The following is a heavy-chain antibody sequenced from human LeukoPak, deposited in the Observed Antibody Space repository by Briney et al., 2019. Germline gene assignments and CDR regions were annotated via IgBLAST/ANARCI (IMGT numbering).Heavy chain of an antibody. J-gene: IGHJ3*02. CDR2: IDQDGSEK. Sequence: PGGSLRLSCAASAFTFSSDWMSWVRQAPGNGLEWVANIDQDGSEKYYVESMKGRITISRDTAKNSLYLQMNSLRAEDTAVYYCARDYYSYSRGSWAFDIWGQGTMVTVSS. D-gene: IGHD3-22*01. CDR3: ARDYYSYSRGSWAFDI. V-gene: IGHV3-7*03. CDR1: AFTFSSDW.